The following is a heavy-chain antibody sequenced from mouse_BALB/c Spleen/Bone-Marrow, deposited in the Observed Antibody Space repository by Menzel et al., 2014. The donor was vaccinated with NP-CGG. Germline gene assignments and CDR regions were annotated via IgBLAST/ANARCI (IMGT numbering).Heavy chain of an antibody. D-gene: IGHD1-1*01. CDR1: GYTFTSYW. CDR3: TKGLLSAY. V-gene: IGHV1S22*01. Sequence: LQHSGSELVRPGASVKLSCKASGYTFTSYWMHWVKQRPGQGLEWIRNIYPGSGSTSYDEKFKSKAALTVDTSSSTAYMQLSSLTSEDSAVYYCTKGLLSAYWGQGTLVTVSA. J-gene: IGHJ3*01. CDR2: IYPGSGST.